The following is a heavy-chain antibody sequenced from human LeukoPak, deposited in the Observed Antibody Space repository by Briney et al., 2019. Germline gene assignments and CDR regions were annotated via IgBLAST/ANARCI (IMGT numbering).Heavy chain of an antibody. CDR2: ISSSSSYI. J-gene: IGHJ6*02. D-gene: IGHD2-2*01. Sequence: GGSLRLSCSASGFTFSNYKMNWVRQAPGKGLEWVSSISSSSSYIYYADSVKGRFTISRDNAKNSMFLQVNSLRAEDTAVYYCARERLVVVGDAYYYYGMDVWGQGTTVTVSS. V-gene: IGHV3-21*01. CDR3: ARERLVVVGDAYYYYGMDV. CDR1: GFTFSNYK.